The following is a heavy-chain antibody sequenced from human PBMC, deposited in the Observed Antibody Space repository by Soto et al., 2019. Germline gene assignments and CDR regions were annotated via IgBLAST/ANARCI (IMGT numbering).Heavy chain of an antibody. J-gene: IGHJ4*02. CDR1: GFTFSSYT. D-gene: IGHD6-19*01. CDR2: ISGSGVST. V-gene: IGHV3-23*01. Sequence: EVQLLESGGGLVQPGGSLRLSCAASGFTFSSYTMSWVRQAPGKGLEWVSAISGSGVSTYYADSVKGRFTISRDNSKNTLYLQMNSLRAEDTAVYYCAKEWSYSSGWSHVDYWGQGTLVTVSS. CDR3: AKEWSYSSGWSHVDY.